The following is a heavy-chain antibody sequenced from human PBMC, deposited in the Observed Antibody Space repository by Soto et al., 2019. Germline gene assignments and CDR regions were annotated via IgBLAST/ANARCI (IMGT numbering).Heavy chain of an antibody. J-gene: IGHJ6*02. Sequence: QVQLVESGGGVVQPGRSLRLSCAASGFTFSSYGMHWVRQAPGKGLEWVAVIWYDGSNKYYADSVKGRFTISRDNSKNTLYLQMSSLRAEDTAVYYCARDGGIAVAGSYGMDVWGQGTTVTVSS. D-gene: IGHD6-19*01. CDR2: IWYDGSNK. V-gene: IGHV3-33*01. CDR3: ARDGGIAVAGSYGMDV. CDR1: GFTFSSYG.